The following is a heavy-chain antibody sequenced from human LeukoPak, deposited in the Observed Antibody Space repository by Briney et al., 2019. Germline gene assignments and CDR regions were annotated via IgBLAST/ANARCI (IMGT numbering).Heavy chain of an antibody. D-gene: IGHD3-22*01. Sequence: GESLKISCKGSGYSFTTYWIGWVRQMPGRGLEWMGIIYPGDSDTRYSPSFQGQVTMSVDKSISTAYLQWSSLKASDTAMYYCATKLHASSGHELGYWGQGTLVTISS. V-gene: IGHV5-51*01. CDR3: ATKLHASSGHELGY. J-gene: IGHJ4*02. CDR2: IYPGDSDT. CDR1: GYSFTTYW.